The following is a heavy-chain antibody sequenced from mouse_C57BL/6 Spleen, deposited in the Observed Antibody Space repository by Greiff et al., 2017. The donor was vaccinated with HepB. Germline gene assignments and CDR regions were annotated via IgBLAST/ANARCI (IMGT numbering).Heavy chain of an antibody. Sequence: QVQLKQSGAELVKPGASVKMSCKASGYTFTTYPIEWMKENHGKSLEWIGNFHPYNDDTKYNEKFKGKATLTVEKSSSTVYLELSRLTSDDSAVYYCARGDYYGSSLAYWGQGTLVTVSA. CDR1: GYTFTTYP. CDR2: FHPYNDDT. CDR3: ARGDYYGSSLAY. J-gene: IGHJ3*01. D-gene: IGHD1-1*01. V-gene: IGHV1-47*01.